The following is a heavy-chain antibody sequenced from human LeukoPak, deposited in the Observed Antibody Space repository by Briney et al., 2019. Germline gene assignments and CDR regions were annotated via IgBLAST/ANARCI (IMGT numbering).Heavy chain of an antibody. Sequence: GGSLRLSCAASGFTVSSNYMSWVRQAPGKGLEWVSVIYSGGSTYYADSVKGRFTISRDNSENTLYLQMNSLRAEDTAVYYCARFALPGYSSGSTDAFDIWGQGTMVTVSS. CDR2: IYSGGST. D-gene: IGHD6-19*01. J-gene: IGHJ3*02. CDR1: GFTVSSNY. CDR3: ARFALPGYSSGSTDAFDI. V-gene: IGHV3-66*01.